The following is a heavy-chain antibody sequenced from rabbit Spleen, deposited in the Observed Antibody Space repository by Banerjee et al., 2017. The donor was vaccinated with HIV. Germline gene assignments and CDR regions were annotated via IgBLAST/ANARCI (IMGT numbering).Heavy chain of an antibody. J-gene: IGHJ6*01. Sequence: QLKESGGGLVQPGGSLKLSCKASGFAFSSYYMNWVRQAPGKGLEWIGYIDPVFGITYYATWVNGRFTISSHNAQNTLYLQLNSLTAADTATYFCARDTGSSFSSYGMDLWGPGTLVTVS. D-gene: IGHD8-1*01. CDR2: IDPVFGIT. V-gene: IGHV1S7*01. CDR3: ARDTGSSFSSYGMDL. CDR1: GFAFSSYY.